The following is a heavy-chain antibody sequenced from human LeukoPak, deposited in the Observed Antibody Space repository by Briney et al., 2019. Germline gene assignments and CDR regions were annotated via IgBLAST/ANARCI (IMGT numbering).Heavy chain of an antibody. D-gene: IGHD4-17*01. CDR3: ARATDDYGDYYSDY. Sequence: SQTLSLTCTVSGGSISSGGYYWSWIRQHPGKGLEWIGYIYYSGSTYYNPSLKSRVTISVDTSKNQFSLKLSSVTAADTAVYYCARATDDYGDYYSDYWGQGTLVTVSS. CDR1: GGSISSGGYY. J-gene: IGHJ4*02. V-gene: IGHV4-31*03. CDR2: IYYSGST.